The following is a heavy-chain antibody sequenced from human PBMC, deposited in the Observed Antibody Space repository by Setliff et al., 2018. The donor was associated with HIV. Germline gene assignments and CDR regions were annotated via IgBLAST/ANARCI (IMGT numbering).Heavy chain of an antibody. D-gene: IGHD3-10*01. CDR1: GVSIPTNY. V-gene: IGHV4-4*07. CDR3: AGHFYYSGSGIWAGLDS. CDR2: IYTSGNT. Sequence: PSETLSLTCNISGVSIPTNYWNWIRQPAGKGLEWIGRIYTSGNTNYNPSLKSRVTMSVDTSKKQFSLKLTSVTAADTAVYYCAGHFYYSGSGIWAGLDSWGQGTLVTVSS. J-gene: IGHJ4*02.